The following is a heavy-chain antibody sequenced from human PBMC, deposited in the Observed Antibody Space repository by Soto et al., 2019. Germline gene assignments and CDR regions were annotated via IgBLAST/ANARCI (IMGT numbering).Heavy chain of an antibody. Sequence: QVHLQQWGAGLLKPSETLSLTCTVYGGSLSGHYWTWIRQAPGKGLEWIGEINHSGGTNYNSSLKRRVTISLDTSKNQFSLILLSVTDADTAMYYCARDLQDYDLWSGYEKEGPYGMDVWGQGTTVTVSS. CDR2: INHSGGT. CDR1: GGSLSGHY. D-gene: IGHD3-3*01. CDR3: ARDLQDYDLWSGYEKEGPYGMDV. J-gene: IGHJ6*02. V-gene: IGHV4-34*01.